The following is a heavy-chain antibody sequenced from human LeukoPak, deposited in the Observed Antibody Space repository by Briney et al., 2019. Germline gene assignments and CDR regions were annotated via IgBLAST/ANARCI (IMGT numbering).Heavy chain of an antibody. CDR3: ARADYGDYVQH. D-gene: IGHD4-17*01. V-gene: IGHV3-48*03. Sequence: GGSLRLSCAASGFTFSSYEMNWDRQAPGKGLEWVSYISSSGSTICYADSVKGRFTISRDNAKNSLYLQMNSLRAEDTAVYYCARADYGDYVQHWGQGTLVTVSS. J-gene: IGHJ1*01. CDR2: ISSSGSTI. CDR1: GFTFSSYE.